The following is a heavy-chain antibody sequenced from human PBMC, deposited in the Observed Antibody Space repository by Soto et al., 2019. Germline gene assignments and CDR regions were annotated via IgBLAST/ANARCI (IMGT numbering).Heavy chain of an antibody. D-gene: IGHD2-2*01. V-gene: IGHV3-23*01. CDR2: ISGSGGST. CDR1: GFPFSSYA. CDR3: TKDRVAFNIVVVPAAMVSDC. J-gene: IGHJ4*02. Sequence: GGSLRLSCAASGFPFSSYAMSWVRQAPGKGLEWVSAISGSGGSTYYADSVKGRFTISRDNSKNTLYLQMNSLRAEDTAVYYCTKDRVAFNIVVVPAAMVSDCWGQGTLVTVSS.